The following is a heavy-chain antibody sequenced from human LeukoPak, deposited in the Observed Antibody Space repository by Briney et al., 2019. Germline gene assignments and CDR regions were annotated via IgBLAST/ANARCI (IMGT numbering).Heavy chain of an antibody. D-gene: IGHD3-3*01. CDR2: IRSKANGYAT. V-gene: IGHV3-73*01. CDR3: TTPLTIFGVVIDDY. Sequence: GGSLRLSCAASGFTFSGSAMHWVRQASGKGLEWVGRIRSKANGYATAYAASVKGRFTISRDDSKNTAYLQMNSLKTEDTAVYYCTTPLTIFGVVIDDYWGQGTLVTVSS. CDR1: GFTFSGSA. J-gene: IGHJ4*02.